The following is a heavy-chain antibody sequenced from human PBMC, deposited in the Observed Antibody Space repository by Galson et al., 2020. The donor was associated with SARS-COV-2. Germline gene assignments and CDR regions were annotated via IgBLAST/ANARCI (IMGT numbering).Heavy chain of an antibody. J-gene: IGHJ2*01. D-gene: IGHD2-2*01. V-gene: IGHV3-11*01. CDR3: ARGYVKADF. CDR2: ISGSERSL. CDR1: GFNFSDYY. Sequence: KIGESLKLSCVASGFNFSDYYMTWIRQAPGKGLEWVSYISGSERSLYNAAAVKGRFTISRDNAKNSLFLQMNNLRGDDTAVYYCARGYVKADFWGRGTPVTVSS.